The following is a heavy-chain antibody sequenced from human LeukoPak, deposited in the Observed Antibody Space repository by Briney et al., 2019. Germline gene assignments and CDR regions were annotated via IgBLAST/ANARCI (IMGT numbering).Heavy chain of an antibody. Sequence: GGSLRLSCAASGFTFRNYAMTWVRQAPGKGLEWVSGISASGGSTYNADSVKGRFTISRDNSKNTLYLEMNSLRAEDTAVYYCAKDRDSSSWYLGSCFGDYWGQGTLVTVSS. V-gene: IGHV3-23*01. CDR2: ISASGGST. J-gene: IGHJ4*02. CDR1: GFTFRNYA. CDR3: AKDRDSSSWYLGSCFGDY. D-gene: IGHD6-13*01.